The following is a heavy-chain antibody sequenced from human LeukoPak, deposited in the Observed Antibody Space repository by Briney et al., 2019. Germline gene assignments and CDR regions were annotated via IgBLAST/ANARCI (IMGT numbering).Heavy chain of an antibody. CDR1: AGSFSRYY. CDR2: IHASGST. D-gene: IGHD1-26*01. Sequence: SETLSLTCTVSAGSFSRYYWSWIRQPAGKGLEWIGCIHASGSTNYNPSLKSRVTISVDESQNQFSLKLTSVTAADTAVYYCARGLVGTTGEQNWFDPWGQGTLVTVSS. J-gene: IGHJ5*02. CDR3: ARGLVGTTGEQNWFDP. V-gene: IGHV4-4*07.